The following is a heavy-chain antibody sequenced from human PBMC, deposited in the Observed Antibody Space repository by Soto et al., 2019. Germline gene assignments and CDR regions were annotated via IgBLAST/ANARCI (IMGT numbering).Heavy chain of an antibody. V-gene: IGHV1-18*01. D-gene: IGHD4-17*01. CDR3: VRDRLTVTGTKCFDY. Sequence: QVQLVQSGAEVKKPGASVKVSCKASGYTYTTFGISWVRQAPGQGLEWLGWMNSYSGKTDYAQKFQGRVTMTTDPSTSTAYMDLRSLNSDDTAVYYCVRDRLTVTGTKCFDYWGQGTLVTVSS. CDR1: GYTYTTFG. J-gene: IGHJ4*02. CDR2: MNSYSGKT.